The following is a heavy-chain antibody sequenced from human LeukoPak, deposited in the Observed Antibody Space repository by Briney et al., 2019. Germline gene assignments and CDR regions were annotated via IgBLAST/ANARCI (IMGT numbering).Heavy chain of an antibody. Sequence: ASVKVSCKASGYTFTGYYMHWVRQAPGQGLEWMGRINPNSGGTNYAQKFQGRVTMTRDTSISTAYMELSRLRSDDTAVYYRARYYCSGGSCLGTNWFDPWGQGTLVTVSS. V-gene: IGHV1-2*06. CDR2: INPNSGGT. D-gene: IGHD2-15*01. CDR3: ARYYCSGGSCLGTNWFDP. J-gene: IGHJ5*02. CDR1: GYTFTGYY.